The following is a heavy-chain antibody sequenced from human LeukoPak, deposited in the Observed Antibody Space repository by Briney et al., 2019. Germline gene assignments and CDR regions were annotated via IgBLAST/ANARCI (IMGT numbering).Heavy chain of an antibody. CDR1: GGSISSYY. V-gene: IGHV4-59*12. CDR2: IYYSGST. Sequence: SETLSLTCTVSGGSISSYYWSWIRQPPGKGLEWIGYIYYSGSTNYNPSLKSRVTISVDTSKNQFSLKLNSVTAADTAVYYCARVPYYYDSSGHYSGYFDYWGQGTLVTVSS. D-gene: IGHD3-22*01. CDR3: ARVPYYYDSSGHYSGYFDY. J-gene: IGHJ4*02.